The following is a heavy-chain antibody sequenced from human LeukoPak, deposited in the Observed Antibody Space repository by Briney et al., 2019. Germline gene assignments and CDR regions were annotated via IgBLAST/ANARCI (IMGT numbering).Heavy chain of an antibody. CDR2: ISGSGGRT. Sequence: GGSLRLSCAASGFTLSSYAMSWVRQAPAKGLEWVSAISGSGGRTYYADSVKGRFTISRENSKNTLYRQMNSLRAEDTAVYYCAKDATTNGYCGEGALVTVSS. J-gene: IGHJ4*02. D-gene: IGHD4-17*01. CDR3: AKDATTNGY. CDR1: GFTLSSYA. V-gene: IGHV3-23*01.